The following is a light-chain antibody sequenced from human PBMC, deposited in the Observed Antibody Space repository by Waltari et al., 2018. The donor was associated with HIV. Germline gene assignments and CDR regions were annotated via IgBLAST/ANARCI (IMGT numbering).Light chain of an antibody. CDR3: QTWGAGILV. CDR1: GGHSNYA. CDR2: LNSDGSH. J-gene: IGLJ3*02. Sequence: QLVLTQSPSASASLGASVTLTCTLSGGHSNYAIAWHQQQPEKGPRYLMKLNSDGSHSKGDGIPDRFSGSSSGPGRYLTISSLRSEDEGDYYCQTWGAGILVFGGGTKLTVL. V-gene: IGLV4-69*01.